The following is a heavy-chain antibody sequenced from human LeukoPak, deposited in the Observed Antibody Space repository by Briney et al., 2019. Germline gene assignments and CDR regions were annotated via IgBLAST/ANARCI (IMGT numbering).Heavy chain of an antibody. CDR1: GFTFSSYA. J-gene: IGHJ5*02. Sequence: GGSLRLSCAASGFTFSSYAMHWVRQAPGKGLEWVAVIWYDGSNKYYADSVKGRFTISRDNSKNTLYLQMNSLRAEDTAVYYCAKDSTAMVPDGGFDPWGQGTLVTVSS. D-gene: IGHD5-18*01. CDR2: IWYDGSNK. CDR3: AKDSTAMVPDGGFDP. V-gene: IGHV3-33*06.